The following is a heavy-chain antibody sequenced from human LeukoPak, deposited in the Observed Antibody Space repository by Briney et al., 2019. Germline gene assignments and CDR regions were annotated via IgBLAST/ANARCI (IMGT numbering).Heavy chain of an antibody. CDR1: GFTFSSYG. CDR2: IRHDGSNK. D-gene: IGHD2-2*01. J-gene: IGHJ6*03. CDR3: AKTAGYCSSTSCSDRYMDV. Sequence: QPGGSLRLSCAASGFTFSSYGMHWVRQAPGKGLEWVAFIRHDGSNKYYADSVKGRFTISRDNSKNTLYLQMNSLRAEDTAVYYCAKTAGYCSSTSCSDRYMDVRGKGTTVTVSS. V-gene: IGHV3-30*02.